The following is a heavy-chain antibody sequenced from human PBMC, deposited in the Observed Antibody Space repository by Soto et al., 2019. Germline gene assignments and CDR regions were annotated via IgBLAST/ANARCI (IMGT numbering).Heavy chain of an antibody. V-gene: IGHV3-13*04. D-gene: IGHD3-10*01. Sequence: GGSLRLSCAASGFTFSTYDMHWVRQATGKGLEWVSGIGTVGDTFYPGSVKGRFTISRENAKNSLYLQMNSLRAGDTAVCYCARIRGNGMDVWGQGTTVTVSS. CDR1: GFTFSTYD. CDR3: ARIRGNGMDV. J-gene: IGHJ6*02. CDR2: IGTVGDT.